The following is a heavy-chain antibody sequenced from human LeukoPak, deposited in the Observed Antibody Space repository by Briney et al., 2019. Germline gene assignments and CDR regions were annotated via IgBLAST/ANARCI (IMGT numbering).Heavy chain of an antibody. CDR1: GFTVSSNY. D-gene: IGHD2-15*01. CDR2: IYSGGRT. CDR3: AKARGFCSGGSCYNPFDP. V-gene: IGHV3-66*01. J-gene: IGHJ5*02. Sequence: GGSLRLSCAASGFTVSSNYMNWVRQAPGKGLEWVSVIYSGGRTYYVDSVKGRFTISRDNSKSTLYLQMNSLRAEDTAVYYCAKARGFCSGGSCYNPFDPWGQGTLVTVSS.